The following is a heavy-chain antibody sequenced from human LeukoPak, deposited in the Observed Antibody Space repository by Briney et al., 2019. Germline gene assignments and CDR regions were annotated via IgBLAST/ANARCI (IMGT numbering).Heavy chain of an antibody. CDR1: GFTFSSYA. J-gene: IGHJ4*02. V-gene: IGHV3-30*18. CDR3: AKTTGGWPRFFDH. CDR2: VSHEGSSK. D-gene: IGHD6-19*01. Sequence: PGGSLRLSCVASGFTFSSYAMSWVRQAPGKGLEWVAFVSHEGSSKFYAESVKGRFGISRDNSKSTTYLQMNGLRADDTAVYYCAKTTGGWPRFFDHWGQGTLVAVSS.